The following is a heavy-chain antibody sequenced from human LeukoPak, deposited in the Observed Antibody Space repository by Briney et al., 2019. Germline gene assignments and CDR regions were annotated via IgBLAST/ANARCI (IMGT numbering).Heavy chain of an antibody. V-gene: IGHV4-39*01. CDR2: LYYSGST. D-gene: IGHD3-10*01. Sequence: PSETLSLTCTVSGGSISSSSYYWGWIRQPPGKGLEWIGSLYYSGSTYYNPSLKSRVTISVDTSKNQFSLKLSSVTAADTAVYYCARHNFRVSYYFDYWGQGTLVTVSS. J-gene: IGHJ4*02. CDR1: GGSISSSSYY. CDR3: ARHNFRVSYYFDY.